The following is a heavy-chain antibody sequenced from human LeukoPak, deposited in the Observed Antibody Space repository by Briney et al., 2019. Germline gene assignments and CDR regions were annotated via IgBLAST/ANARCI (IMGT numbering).Heavy chain of an antibody. CDR1: GLSLNNYA. D-gene: IGHD4-17*01. J-gene: IGHJ4*02. CDR2: IYSGGST. V-gene: IGHV3-53*01. CDR3: ARVLDYGDAVDY. Sequence: GGSLRLSCTASGLSLNNYAMSWVRQVPGKGLEWVSVIYSGGSTYYADSVKGRFTISRDNSKNTLYLQMNSLRAEDTAVYYCARVLDYGDAVDYWGQGTLVTVSS.